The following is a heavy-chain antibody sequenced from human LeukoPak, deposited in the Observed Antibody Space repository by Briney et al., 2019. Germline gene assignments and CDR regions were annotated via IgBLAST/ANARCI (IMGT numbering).Heavy chain of an antibody. V-gene: IGHV4-39*01. D-gene: IGHD2-8*02. CDR3: ARGYSTGTPFFDY. Sequence: PSETLSLTCTVSGGPMSSRSYYWGWIRQSPGKGLEWIGSNYYNESTYYNPSFKSRVTIDVDMSENQFSLRLNSVTAADTAVYYCARGYSTGTPFFDYWGQGIWSPSPQ. J-gene: IGHJ4*02. CDR2: NYYNEST. CDR1: GGPMSSRSYY.